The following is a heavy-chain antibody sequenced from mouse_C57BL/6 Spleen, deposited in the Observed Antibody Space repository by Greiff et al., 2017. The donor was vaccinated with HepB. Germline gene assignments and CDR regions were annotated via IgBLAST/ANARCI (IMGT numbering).Heavy chain of an antibody. V-gene: IGHV5-16*01. CDR3: ARFDGYLYFDV. D-gene: IGHD2-3*01. CDR2: INYDGSST. J-gene: IGHJ1*03. CDR1: GFTFSDYY. Sequence: EVQLVESEGGLVQPGSSMKLSCTASGFTFSDYYMAWVRQVPEKGLEWVANINYDGSSTYYLDSLKSRFIISRDNAKNILYLQMSSLKSEDTATYYCARFDGYLYFDVWGTGTTVTVSS.